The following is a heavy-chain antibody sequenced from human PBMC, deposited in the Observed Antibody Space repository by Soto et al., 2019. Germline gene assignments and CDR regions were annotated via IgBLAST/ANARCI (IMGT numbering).Heavy chain of an antibody. Sequence: QVQVVQSGAEVKKPGYSWNVSCKVSGGIFTNNAISWVRQAPGQGLEWLGGVIPLVDTAYYAPIFRGRLRISADGSTTTSYIELSGLTSADTAVYFCATGGQNDGYNFYNGMDVWGQGAPVTVS. CDR2: VIPLVDTA. V-gene: IGHV1-69*01. D-gene: IGHD2-15*01. J-gene: IGHJ6*02. CDR3: ATGGQNDGYNFYNGMDV. CDR1: GGIFTNNA.